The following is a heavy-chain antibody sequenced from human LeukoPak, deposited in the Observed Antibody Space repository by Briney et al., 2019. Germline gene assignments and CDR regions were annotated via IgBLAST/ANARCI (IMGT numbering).Heavy chain of an antibody. J-gene: IGHJ4*02. CDR1: ASTFTSYD. V-gene: IGHV1-46*01. Sequence: ASVKVSCKASASTFTSYDMHLVRQAPGQGLEWMGLVNPTGGSTTYAQKFRGRVTMTRDTSTSTVYMKLSSLRSDDTAVYYCARTAARRFDYWGQGTLVTVSS. CDR2: VNPTGGST. CDR3: ARTAARRFDY. D-gene: IGHD6-6*01.